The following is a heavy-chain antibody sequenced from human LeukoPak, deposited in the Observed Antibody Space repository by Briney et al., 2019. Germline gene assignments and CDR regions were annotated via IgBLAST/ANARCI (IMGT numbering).Heavy chain of an antibody. V-gene: IGHV3-30*04. Sequence: GGSLRLSCAASGFTFSSYAMHWVRQAPGKGLEWVAVMSYDGSNKYYADSVKGRFTISRDNSKNTLYLQMNSLRAEDMAVYYCARVSSGWYYFDYWGQGTLVTVSS. CDR2: MSYDGSNK. J-gene: IGHJ4*02. CDR3: ARVSSGWYYFDY. CDR1: GFTFSSYA. D-gene: IGHD6-19*01.